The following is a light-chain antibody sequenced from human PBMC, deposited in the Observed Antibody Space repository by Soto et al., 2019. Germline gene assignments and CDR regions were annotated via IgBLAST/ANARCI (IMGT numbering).Light chain of an antibody. CDR2: DAS. CDR1: QDVSNY. J-gene: IGKJ4*01. V-gene: IGKV1-33*01. Sequence: DIQMTQSPSSLSASVGDRVTVSCQASQDVSNYLNWYQQKPGKAPKLLIFDASNLEAGVPSGFTGSGSGTNFSFTISSLQAEDIATYYCQQYDIFPLTFGGGTKVDIK. CDR3: QQYDIFPLT.